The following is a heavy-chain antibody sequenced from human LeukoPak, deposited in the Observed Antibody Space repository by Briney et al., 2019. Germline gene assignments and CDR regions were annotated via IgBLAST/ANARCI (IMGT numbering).Heavy chain of an antibody. Sequence: GASVKVSCKASGGTFSSYVISWVRQAPGQGLEWMGRIIPILGIANYAQKFQGRVTITADKSTSAAYMELSSLRSEDTAVYYCARGRPTVTTAIYYYYGMDVWGQGTTVTVSS. CDR1: GGTFSSYV. D-gene: IGHD4-17*01. J-gene: IGHJ6*02. V-gene: IGHV1-69*04. CDR3: ARGRPTVTTAIYYYYGMDV. CDR2: IIPILGIA.